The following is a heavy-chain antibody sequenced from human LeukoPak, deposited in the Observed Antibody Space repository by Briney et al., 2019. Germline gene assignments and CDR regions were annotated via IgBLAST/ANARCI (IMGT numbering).Heavy chain of an antibody. CDR3: AGGSGYYYFDY. J-gene: IGHJ4*02. D-gene: IGHD3-22*01. CDR1: GGSISSYY. CDR2: IYYSGST. Sequence: SEALSLTCTVSGGSISSYYWSWIRQPPGKGLEWIGYIYYSGSTNYNPSLKSRVTISVDTSKNQFSLKLSSVTAADTAVYYCAGGSGYYYFDYWGQGTLVTVSS. V-gene: IGHV4-59*01.